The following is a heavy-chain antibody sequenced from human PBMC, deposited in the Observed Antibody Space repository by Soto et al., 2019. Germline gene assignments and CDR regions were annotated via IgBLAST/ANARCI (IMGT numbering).Heavy chain of an antibody. J-gene: IGHJ2*01. V-gene: IGHV1-69*08. Sequence: QVQLVQSGAEVKKPGSSVKVSCKASGGTFSSYTISWVRQAPGQGLEWMGRIITILGIANYAQKFQGRVTITADKSKSTAYIELSSLRTEDTAVYYCARDPAKYYDSSAFDRWGRGTLVTVSS. CDR2: IITILGIA. CDR3: ARDPAKYYDSSAFDR. D-gene: IGHD3-22*01. CDR1: GGTFSSYT.